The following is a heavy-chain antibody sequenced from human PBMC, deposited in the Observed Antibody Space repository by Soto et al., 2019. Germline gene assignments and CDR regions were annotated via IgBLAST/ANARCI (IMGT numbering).Heavy chain of an antibody. CDR3: ARDAPPEDY. CDR1: GYTVTSYG. Sequence: QVQLVQSGAEVKKPGASVKVSCKASGYTVTSYGISWVRQAPGQGLEWMGWISAYNGNTNYAQKLQGRVTMPTDTSTSTADMELRSLRSDDTAGEYCARDAPPEDYWGQGPLVTVSS. J-gene: IGHJ4*02. V-gene: IGHV1-18*01. CDR2: ISAYNGNT.